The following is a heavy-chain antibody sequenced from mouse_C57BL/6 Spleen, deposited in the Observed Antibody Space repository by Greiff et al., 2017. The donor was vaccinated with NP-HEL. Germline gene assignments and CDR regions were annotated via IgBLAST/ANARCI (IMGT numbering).Heavy chain of an antibody. D-gene: IGHD2-4*01. CDR3: AVYYDYAWFAY. V-gene: IGHV1-80*01. CDR1: GYAFSSYW. Sequence: VQGVESGAELVKPGASVKISCKASGYAFSSYWMNWVKQRPGKGLEWIGQIYPGDGDTNYNGKFKGKATLTADKSSSTAYMQLSSLTSEDSAVYFCAVYYDYAWFAYWGQGTLVTVSA. J-gene: IGHJ3*01. CDR2: IYPGDGDT.